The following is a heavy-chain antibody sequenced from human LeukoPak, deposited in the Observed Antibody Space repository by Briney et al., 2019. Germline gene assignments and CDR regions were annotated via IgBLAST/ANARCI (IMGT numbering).Heavy chain of an antibody. Sequence: GGSLRLSCAASGFTFSAYWMSWVRQAPGKGLEWVSAISGSGGSTYYADSVKGRFTISRDNAKNSLYLQMNSLRAEDTALYYCAKDRGATPGGAFDIWGQGTMVTVSS. D-gene: IGHD1-26*01. CDR2: ISGSGGST. CDR1: GFTFSAYW. V-gene: IGHV3-23*01. J-gene: IGHJ3*02. CDR3: AKDRGATPGGAFDI.